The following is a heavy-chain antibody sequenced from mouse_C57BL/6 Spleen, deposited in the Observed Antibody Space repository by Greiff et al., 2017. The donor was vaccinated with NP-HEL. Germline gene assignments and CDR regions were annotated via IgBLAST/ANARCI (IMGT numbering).Heavy chain of an antibody. J-gene: IGHJ4*01. D-gene: IGHD1-1*01. CDR3: ARNIEVYYWCMDY. CDR2: IRNKANGYTT. Sequence: EVKVVESGGGLVQPGGSLSLSCAASGFTFTDYYMSWVRQPPGKALEWLGFIRNKANGYTTEYSASVKGRFTISSDHSQSILYLQLNALRAEDSATDYCARNIEVYYWCMDYWGQGTSVTVSS. CDR1: GFTFTDYY. V-gene: IGHV7-3*01.